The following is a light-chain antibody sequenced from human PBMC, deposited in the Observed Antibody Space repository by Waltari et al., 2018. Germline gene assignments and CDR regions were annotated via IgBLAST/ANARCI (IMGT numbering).Light chain of an antibody. J-gene: IGKJ1*01. V-gene: IGKV2-30*01. CDR3: MQGTHWPRT. CDR1: QSLLSSDAYTY. Sequence: DVVMTQSPLSLPVTLGQQASISCRSSQSLLSSDAYTYLYWFQQRPGQSPRRLIYKVSNRDPGVPDRFSGSGSGTDFTLKISRVEAEDVGVYYCMQGTHWPRTFGQGTKVEIK. CDR2: KVS.